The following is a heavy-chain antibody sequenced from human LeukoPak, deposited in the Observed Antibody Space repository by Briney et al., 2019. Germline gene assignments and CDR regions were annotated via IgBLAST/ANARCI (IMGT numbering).Heavy chain of an antibody. J-gene: IGHJ6*03. CDR1: GGSFSGYY. V-gene: IGHV4-34*01. CDR2: INHSGST. CDR3: ARTTYCSSTSCPLMDV. D-gene: IGHD2-2*01. Sequence: SETLSLTCAVYGGSFSGYYWSWIRQPPGKGGGWFGEINHSGSTNYNPSLKSRVTISVDTSKNQFSLKLSSVTAADTAVYDCARTTYCSSTSCPLMDVWGKGTTVTVSS.